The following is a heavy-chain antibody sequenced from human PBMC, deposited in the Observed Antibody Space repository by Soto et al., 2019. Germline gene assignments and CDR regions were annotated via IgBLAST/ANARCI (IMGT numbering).Heavy chain of an antibody. V-gene: IGHV4-59*01. Sequence: TETLSRACTVSGGSISSYYWSWIRQPPGKVLVLIGYIYYSGTTNYNPSLKSRVTISVDTSNNQFSLKLSSVTAADTAVYFCAIVVGLIWFGELLPNWFDPLCHGTLVTFS. CDR3: AIVVGLIWFGELLPNWFDP. J-gene: IGHJ5*02. CDR2: IYYSGTT. CDR1: GGSISSYY. D-gene: IGHD3-10*01.